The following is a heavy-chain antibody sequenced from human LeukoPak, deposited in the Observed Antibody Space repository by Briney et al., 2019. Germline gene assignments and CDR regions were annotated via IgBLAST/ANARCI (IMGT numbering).Heavy chain of an antibody. CDR1: GSTFSSYA. Sequence: GGSLRLSCAASGSTFSSYAMSWVRQAPGKGLEWVSGISGSGGSTYYADSVKGRFTISRDNSKNTLYLQMNSPRAEDTAVYYCAKDSNYYGSGSFSFDYWGQGTLVTVSS. J-gene: IGHJ4*02. CDR2: ISGSGGST. V-gene: IGHV3-23*01. CDR3: AKDSNYYGSGSFSFDY. D-gene: IGHD3-10*01.